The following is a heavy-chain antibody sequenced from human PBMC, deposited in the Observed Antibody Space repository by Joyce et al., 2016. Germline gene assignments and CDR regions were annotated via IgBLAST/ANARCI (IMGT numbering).Heavy chain of an antibody. Sequence: VQLVESGGGVVQPGKSLTLSCEASGFTFRTYGRHWVRQAPGKGLEWLAFISYQGSDKTYADSVKGRLTISRDNSKNTLYLQMNSLSADDTAVYYCSKWGGNDGFDIWGLGTMVTVSS. V-gene: IGHV3-30*18. CDR2: ISYQGSDK. D-gene: IGHD3-10*01. CDR1: GFTFRTYG. CDR3: SKWGGNDGFDI. J-gene: IGHJ3*02.